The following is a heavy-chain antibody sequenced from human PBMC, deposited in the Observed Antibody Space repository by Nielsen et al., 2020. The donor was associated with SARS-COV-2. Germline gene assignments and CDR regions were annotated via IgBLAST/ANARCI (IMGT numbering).Heavy chain of an antibody. CDR3: ARAVTMVRGVSYYYYGMDV. V-gene: IGHV1-69*13. J-gene: IGHJ6*02. D-gene: IGHD3-10*01. Sequence: SVKVSCKASGGTFSSYAISWVRQAPGQGLEWMGGIIPIFGTANYAQKFQGRVTITADESTSTAYMELSSLRSEDTAVYYCARAVTMVRGVSYYYYGMDVWGQGTTVTVSS. CDR1: GGTFSSYA. CDR2: IIPIFGTA.